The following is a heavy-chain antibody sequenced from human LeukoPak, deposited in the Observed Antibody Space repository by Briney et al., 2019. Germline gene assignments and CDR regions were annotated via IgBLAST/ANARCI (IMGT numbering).Heavy chain of an antibody. V-gene: IGHV3-48*01. D-gene: IGHD3-16*02. CDR1: GFTFNTYS. J-gene: IGHJ3*02. Sequence: PGGSLRLSCAASGFTFNTYSMIWVRQAPGKGLEWLSYISGDSRTIYYPDSVKGRFTISRDNAKNSLYLQLISLRAEDTAVYYCARAYRDAFDIWGQGTMVTVSS. CDR3: ARAYRDAFDI. CDR2: ISGDSRTI.